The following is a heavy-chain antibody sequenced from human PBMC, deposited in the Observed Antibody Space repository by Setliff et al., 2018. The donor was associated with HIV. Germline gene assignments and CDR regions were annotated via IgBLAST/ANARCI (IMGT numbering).Heavy chain of an antibody. CDR2: IKQNGSEK. Sequence: PGGSLRLSCVVSGFTLSSYWMSWVRQAPGKGLEWVANIKQNGSEKYYVGSVKGRFTISRDNAKNSLYLQMNSLRAEDTAVYYCARDISLGILYTTPYYWGQGTLVTVSS. J-gene: IGHJ4*02. CDR3: ARDISLGILYTTPYY. V-gene: IGHV3-7*03. CDR1: GFTLSSYW. D-gene: IGHD2-15*01.